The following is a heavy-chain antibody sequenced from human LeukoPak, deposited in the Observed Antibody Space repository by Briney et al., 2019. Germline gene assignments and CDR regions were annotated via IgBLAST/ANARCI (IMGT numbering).Heavy chain of an antibody. V-gene: IGHV6-1*01. CDR2: TYYRSKWYN. J-gene: IGHJ6*03. CDR3: ARALAVAGTSYFYYYYYYMDV. D-gene: IGHD6-19*01. Sequence: SQTLSLTCAISGDSVSSNSAAWNWIRQSPSRGLEWLGRTYYRSKWYNDYAVSVKSRITINPDTSKNQFSLQLNSVTPEDTAVYYCARALAVAGTSYFYYYYYYMDVWGKGTTATVSS. CDR1: GDSVSSNSAA.